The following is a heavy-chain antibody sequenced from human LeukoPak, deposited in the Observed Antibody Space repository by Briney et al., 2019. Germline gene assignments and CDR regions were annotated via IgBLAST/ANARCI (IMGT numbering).Heavy chain of an antibody. CDR1: GFTFDDYG. Sequence: PGGSLRLSCAASGFTFDDYGMSCVRQAPGKGLEWVSGINWNGGSTGYADSVKGRFTISRDNAKNSLYLQMNSLRAEDTALYYCARVRYYDSSGYQGAFDIWGQGTMVTVSS. J-gene: IGHJ3*02. CDR3: ARVRYYDSSGYQGAFDI. D-gene: IGHD3-22*01. V-gene: IGHV3-20*04. CDR2: INWNGGST.